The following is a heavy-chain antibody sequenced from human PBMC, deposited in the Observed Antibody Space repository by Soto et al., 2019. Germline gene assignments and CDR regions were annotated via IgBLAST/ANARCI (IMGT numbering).Heavy chain of an antibody. Sequence: PGGSLRLSCLASGFTFSSYAMNWVRQAPGKGLEWVSAISGSGGSTYYADSVKGRFTISRDSSKNTLYLQMNSLRAEDTAVYYCAKGNSWSPALVLDIWGQGTMVTVSS. J-gene: IGHJ3*02. CDR1: GFTFSSYA. CDR2: ISGSGGST. D-gene: IGHD1-7*01. CDR3: AKGNSWSPALVLDI. V-gene: IGHV3-23*01.